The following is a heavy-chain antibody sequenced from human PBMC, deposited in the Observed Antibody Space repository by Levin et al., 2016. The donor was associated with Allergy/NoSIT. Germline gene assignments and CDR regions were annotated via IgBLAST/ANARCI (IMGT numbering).Heavy chain of an antibody. CDR3: ARTTAIRYQTSVTRGWFDA. D-gene: IGHD4-17*01. J-gene: IGHJ5*02. Sequence: GESLKISCKGSGYLFATYWIGWVRQMPGKGLEWMGIIYPGDSDTIYSPSFQGQVTISADKSISTTYLQWSSLKASDTAIYYCARTTAIRYQTSVTRGWFDAWGQGTLVTVYS. CDR2: IYPGDSDT. CDR1: GYLFATYW. V-gene: IGHV5-51*01.